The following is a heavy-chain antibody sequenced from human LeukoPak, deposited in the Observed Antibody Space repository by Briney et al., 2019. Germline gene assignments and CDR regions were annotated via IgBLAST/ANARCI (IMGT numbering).Heavy chain of an antibody. CDR1: GFTFSSYA. CDR2: ISGSGGST. Sequence: GGSLRLSCAASGFTFSSYAMSWVRQAPGKGLEWVSAISGSGGSTYYADSVKGRFTISRDNAKNTLYLQMNSLRAEDTAVYYCTRGSSSWRNGMDVWGQGTTVTVS. CDR3: TRGSSSWRNGMDV. J-gene: IGHJ6*02. V-gene: IGHV3-23*01. D-gene: IGHD6-13*01.